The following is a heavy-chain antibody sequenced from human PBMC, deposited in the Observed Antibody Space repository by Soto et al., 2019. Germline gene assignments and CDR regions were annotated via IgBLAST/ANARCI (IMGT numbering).Heavy chain of an antibody. CDR2: INPNSGGT. V-gene: IGHV1-2*02. J-gene: IGHJ4*02. D-gene: IGHD6-13*01. CDR1: GYTFSGFY. Sequence: ASVKVSCKASGYTFSGFYMHWVRQAPGQGLEWMGWINPNSGGTKSAEKFQGRVTMTRDTSISTAYMELSRLTSDDTAVYYCASVAATGTAGLDFWGQGTQVTVSS. CDR3: ASVAATGTAGLDF.